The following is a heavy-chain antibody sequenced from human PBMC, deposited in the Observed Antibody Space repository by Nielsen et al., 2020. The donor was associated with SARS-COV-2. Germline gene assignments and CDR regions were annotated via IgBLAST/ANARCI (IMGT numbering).Heavy chain of an antibody. J-gene: IGHJ6*03. D-gene: IGHD2-21*01. Sequence: ASVKVSCKASGGTFSSYAITWVRQAAGQGPEWMGWLNVNTGNTGYEQKFQGRLTMTRDSSTSTAYMELSSLRPEDTAVYFCARGNLVVVPSPILGLGPIYFYFYLDVWGKGASVTVS. V-gene: IGHV1-8*02. CDR2: LNVNTGNT. CDR3: ARGNLVVVPSPILGLGPIYFYFYLDV. CDR1: GGTFSSYA.